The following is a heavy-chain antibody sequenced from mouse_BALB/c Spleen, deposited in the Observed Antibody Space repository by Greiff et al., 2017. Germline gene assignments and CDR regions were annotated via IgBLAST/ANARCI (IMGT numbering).Heavy chain of an antibody. D-gene: IGHD2-4*01. Sequence: VKLMESGAELVRPGTSVKVSCKASGYAFTNYLIEWVKQRPGQGLEWIGVINPGSGGTNYNEKFKGKATLTADKSSSTAYMQLSSLTSDDSAVYFCARSDYDYDGAWFAYWGQGTLVTVSA. CDR3: ARSDYDYDGAWFAY. J-gene: IGHJ3*01. CDR2: INPGSGGT. V-gene: IGHV1-54*01. CDR1: GYAFTNYL.